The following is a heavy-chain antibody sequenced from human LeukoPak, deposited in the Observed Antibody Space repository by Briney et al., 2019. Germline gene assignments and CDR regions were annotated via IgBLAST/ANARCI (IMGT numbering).Heavy chain of an antibody. CDR3: ASFLVSEVFFFDY. Sequence: SETLSLTCAVYGGSFSGYYWSWIRQPPGKGLEWIGEINHSGSTYYNPSLKSRVTISVDTSKNQFSLKLSSVTAADTAVYYCASFLVSEVFFFDYWGQGTLVTVSS. J-gene: IGHJ4*02. V-gene: IGHV4-34*01. CDR1: GGSFSGYY. CDR2: INHSGST. D-gene: IGHD3-3*01.